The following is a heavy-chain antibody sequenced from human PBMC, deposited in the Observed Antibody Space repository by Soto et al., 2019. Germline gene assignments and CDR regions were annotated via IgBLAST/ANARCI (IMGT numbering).Heavy chain of an antibody. D-gene: IGHD1-1*01. CDR3: TSGHTTTGRVY. V-gene: IGHV3-53*01. CDR1: GVNVRNNF. J-gene: IGHJ4*02. Sequence: GGSLRLSCDASGVNVRNNFMTGGRQAPGKGLEWVSAIYSETTGGRTYYADSVRGRFTISRDNSKNTLFLQMNSLRVEATAVYYCTSGHTTTGRVYWGQGTLVTVS. CDR2: IYSETTGGRT.